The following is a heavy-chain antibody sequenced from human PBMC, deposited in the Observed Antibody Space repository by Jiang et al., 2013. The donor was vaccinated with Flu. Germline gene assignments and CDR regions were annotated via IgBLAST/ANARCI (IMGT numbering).Heavy chain of an antibody. CDR1: GYSISSGYY. V-gene: IGHV4-38-2*02. D-gene: IGHD1-26*01. CDR2: IYHSGST. Sequence: GLVKPSETLSLTCAVSGYSISSGYYWGWIRQPPGKGLEWIGSIYHSGSTYYNPSLKSRVTISVDTSKNQFSLKLSSVTAADTAVYYCAREGSIVGATAAFDIWGQGTMVTVSS. CDR3: AREGSIVGATAAFDI. J-gene: IGHJ3*02.